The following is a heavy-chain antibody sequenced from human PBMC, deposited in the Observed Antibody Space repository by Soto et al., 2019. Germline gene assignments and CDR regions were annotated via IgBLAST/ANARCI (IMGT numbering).Heavy chain of an antibody. V-gene: IGHV1-69*06. J-gene: IGHJ6*02. CDR3: ARVCSSTSCYASYYYGMDV. CDR1: GCTFSSYA. Sequence: SEEVSLRGSGCTFSSYAISWVRQAPGQGLEWMGGIIPIFGTANYAQKFQGRVTITADKSTSTAYMELSSLRSEDTAVYYCARVCSSTSCYASYYYGMDVWGQGTTVTVSS. CDR2: IIPIFGTA. D-gene: IGHD2-2*01.